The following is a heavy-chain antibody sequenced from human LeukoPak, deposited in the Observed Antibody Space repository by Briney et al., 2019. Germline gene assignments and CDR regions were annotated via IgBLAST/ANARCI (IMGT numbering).Heavy chain of an antibody. V-gene: IGHV3-23*01. CDR2: ISPGGPT. D-gene: IGHD5-12*01. CDR1: GFTFSNYS. Sequence: GGSLRLSCAASGFTFSNYSMNWVRQAPGKGLEWVSGISPGGPTYYADSVKGRFSISRDDSKNTFYLQMINLRAEDTAVYYCAKDGAWLRFDDWGQGILVTVSS. J-gene: IGHJ4*02. CDR3: AKDGAWLRFDD.